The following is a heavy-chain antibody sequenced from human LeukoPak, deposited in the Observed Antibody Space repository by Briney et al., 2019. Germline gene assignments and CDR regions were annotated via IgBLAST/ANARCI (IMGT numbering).Heavy chain of an antibody. Sequence: SETLSLTCSVSSYSISSGYYWGWVRQTPGKGLEWIGSMYPIGSTYYTPSLRSRVSISIDTSKNQFSLKLSSVTAADTAVYYCARVVYYDTAYFDYWGQGTLVTVSS. J-gene: IGHJ4*02. CDR1: SYSISSGYY. V-gene: IGHV4-38-2*02. CDR2: MYPIGST. D-gene: IGHD3-22*01. CDR3: ARVVYYDTAYFDY.